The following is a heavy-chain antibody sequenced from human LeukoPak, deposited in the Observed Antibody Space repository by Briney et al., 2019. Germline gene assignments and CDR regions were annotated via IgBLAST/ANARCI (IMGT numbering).Heavy chain of an antibody. D-gene: IGHD3-10*01. CDR2: IIPIFGTA. Sequence: PVKVSCKASGGTFSSYAISWVRQAPGQGLERMGGIIPIFGTANYAQKFQGRVTITTDEFTSTAYMELSSLRSEDTAVYYCARAGSGSYRGGNWFDPWGQGTLVTVSS. V-gene: IGHV1-69*05. J-gene: IGHJ5*02. CDR3: ARAGSGSYRGGNWFDP. CDR1: GGTFSSYA.